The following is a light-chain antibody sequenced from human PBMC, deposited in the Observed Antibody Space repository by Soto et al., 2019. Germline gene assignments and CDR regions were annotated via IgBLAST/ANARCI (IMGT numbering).Light chain of an antibody. CDR2: AAS. V-gene: IGKV3-15*01. CDR3: QQHNDWPT. CDR1: QSVRSN. J-gene: IGKJ1*01. Sequence: EIVMTQSPSTLSVSPGERSTLSCRASQSVRSNLAWYQQIPGQAPRLLIYAASTRATGIPARFSGSGSGTEFTLTISSLQSKDFAVYYCQQHNDWPTFGQGTKVDIK.